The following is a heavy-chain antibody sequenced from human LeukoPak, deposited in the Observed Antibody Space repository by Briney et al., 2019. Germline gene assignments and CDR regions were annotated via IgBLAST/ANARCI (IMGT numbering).Heavy chain of an antibody. CDR3: AREEHYRRYFAL. CDR2: ISSSGSTI. CDR1: GFTFSDYD. D-gene: IGHD3-16*02. J-gene: IGHJ2*01. V-gene: IGHV3-11*01. Sequence: PGGSLRLSCAASGFTFSDYDMSWIRQAPGKGLEWVSYISSSGSTIYYADSVKGRFTITRDNTKNTLYLQMNSLRAEDTAVYFCAREEHYRRYFALWGRGTLVTVSS.